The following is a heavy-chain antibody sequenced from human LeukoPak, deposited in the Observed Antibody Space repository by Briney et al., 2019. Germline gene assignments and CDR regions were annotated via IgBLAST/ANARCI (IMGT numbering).Heavy chain of an antibody. D-gene: IGHD3-9*01. Sequence: SETLSLTCTVSGGSISSSSYYWGWIRQPPGKGLEWIGSIYYSGSTYYNPSLKSRVTISVDTSKNQFSLKLSSVTAADTAVYYCARAREYYDILTGYSLFDYWGQGTLVTVSS. CDR1: GGSISSSSYY. V-gene: IGHV4-39*01. J-gene: IGHJ4*02. CDR3: ARAREYYDILTGYSLFDY. CDR2: IYYSGST.